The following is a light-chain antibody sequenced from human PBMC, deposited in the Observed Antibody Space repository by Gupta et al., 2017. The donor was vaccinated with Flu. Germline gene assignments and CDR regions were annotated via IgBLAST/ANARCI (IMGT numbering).Light chain of an antibody. J-gene: IGLJ1*01. CDR2: KDT. Sequence: SYELTQPPSVSVSPGQNASIPCSGDNLGDKYACWYQQKPGQSPVLVIYKDTKRPSGIPERFSGSNSGNTATLTISGTQAMDEADYYCQAWDSTTGVFGTGTKVTVL. CDR3: QAWDSTTGV. V-gene: IGLV3-1*01. CDR1: NLGDKY.